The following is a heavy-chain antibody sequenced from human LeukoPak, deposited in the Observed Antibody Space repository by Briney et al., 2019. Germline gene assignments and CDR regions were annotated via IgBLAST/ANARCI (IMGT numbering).Heavy chain of an antibody. CDR1: GGSFSGYY. CDR3: ARGRDDFWSGYGYYYYMDV. J-gene: IGHJ6*03. V-gene: IGHV4-34*01. CDR2: INHSGST. D-gene: IGHD3-3*01. Sequence: SETLSLTWAVYGGSFSGYYWSWVRQPPGKGLEWIGEINHSGSTNYNPSLKSRVTISVDTSKNQFSLKLSSVTAADTAVYYCARGRDDFWSGYGYYYYMDVWGKGTMVTVSS.